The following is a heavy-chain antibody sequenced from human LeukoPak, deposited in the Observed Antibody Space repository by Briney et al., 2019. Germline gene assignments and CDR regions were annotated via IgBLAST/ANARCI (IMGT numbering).Heavy chain of an antibody. D-gene: IGHD3-22*01. CDR1: GFTFSSYA. Sequence: GGSLRLSCAASGFTFSSYAMSWVRQAPGKGLEWVSAISGSGGSTYYADSVKGRFTISRDNSKNTLYLQMNSLRAEDTAVYYCAKEATYYYDSSGYYSAVHDAFDIWGQGTMVTVSS. CDR2: ISGSGGST. CDR3: AKEATYYYDSSGYYSAVHDAFDI. J-gene: IGHJ3*02. V-gene: IGHV3-23*01.